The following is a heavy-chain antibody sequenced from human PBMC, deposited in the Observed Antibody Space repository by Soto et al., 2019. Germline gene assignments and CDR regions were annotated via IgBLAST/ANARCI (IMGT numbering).Heavy chain of an antibody. CDR2: ISYDGSNK. D-gene: IGHD6-13*01. V-gene: IGHV3-30-3*01. CDR1: GFTFSSYA. J-gene: IGHJ6*02. CDR3: ARSSGMQQLAKVDYYYGMDV. Sequence: GESLKISCAASGFTFSSYAMHWVRQAPGKGLEWVAVISYDGSNKYYADSVKGRFTISRDNSKNTLYLQMNSLRAEDTAVYYCARSSGMQQLAKVDYYYGMDVWGQGTTVTVSS.